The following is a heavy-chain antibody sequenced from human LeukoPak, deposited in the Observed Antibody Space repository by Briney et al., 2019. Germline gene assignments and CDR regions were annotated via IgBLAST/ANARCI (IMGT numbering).Heavy chain of an antibody. V-gene: IGHV3-53*05. CDR2: IYSGGST. D-gene: IGHD1-26*01. Sequence: GGSLRLSCTVSGFTVSSDSMSWVRQAPGKGLEWVSFIYSGGSTHYSDSVKGRFTISRDNSKNTLYLQMNSLRAEDTAVYYCAKARVGATWFGFDYWGQGTLVTVSS. J-gene: IGHJ4*02. CDR3: AKARVGATWFGFDY. CDR1: GFTVSSDS.